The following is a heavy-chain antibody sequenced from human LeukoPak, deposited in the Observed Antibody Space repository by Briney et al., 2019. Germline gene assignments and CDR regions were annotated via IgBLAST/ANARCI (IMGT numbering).Heavy chain of an antibody. CDR2: INHSGST. CDR3: ARHRWLQPFDY. Sequence: ASETLSLTCAVYGGSFSGYCWSWIRQPPGKGLEWIGEINHSGSTNYNPSLKSRVTISVDTSKNQFSLKLSSVTAADTAVYYCARHRWLQPFDYWGQGTLVTVSS. V-gene: IGHV4-34*01. J-gene: IGHJ4*02. D-gene: IGHD5-24*01. CDR1: GGSFSGYC.